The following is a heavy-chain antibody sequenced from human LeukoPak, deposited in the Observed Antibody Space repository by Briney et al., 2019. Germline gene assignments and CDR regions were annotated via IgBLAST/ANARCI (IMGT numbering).Heavy chain of an antibody. CDR3: ATKWLAHGAFDM. CDR2: ISAYNGNT. V-gene: IGHV1-18*01. J-gene: IGHJ3*02. CDR1: GYTFTSYG. D-gene: IGHD3-22*01. Sequence: GASVKVSCKASGYTFTSYGISWVRQAPGQGLEWMGWISAYNGNTNYAQKFQGRVTMTEDTSTDTAYMQLSSLRSEDTAVYYCATKWLAHGAFDMWGQGTMVTVSS.